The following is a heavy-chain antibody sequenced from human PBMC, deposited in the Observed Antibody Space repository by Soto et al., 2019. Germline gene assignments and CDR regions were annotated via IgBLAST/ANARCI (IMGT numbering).Heavy chain of an antibody. V-gene: IGHV1-18*01. CDR3: ARGTIVVAPYFYMDV. Sequence: QGQLVRSRGEVKKPGASVRVSCKASGYPFISYAITWVRQAPGQGLEWMGYMSGYNGETKYAQRFQDRLTITRDTATSTAYLELGSLRSDDTAVYFCARGTIVVAPYFYMDVWGKGTTVTVSS. D-gene: IGHD2-21*01. CDR2: MSGYNGET. J-gene: IGHJ6*03. CDR1: GYPFISYA.